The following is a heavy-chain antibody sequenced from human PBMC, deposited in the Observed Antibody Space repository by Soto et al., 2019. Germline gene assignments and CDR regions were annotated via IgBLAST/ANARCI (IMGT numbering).Heavy chain of an antibody. J-gene: IGHJ6*02. CDR3: VRDFCQWLVQYYYGMGV. CDR2: ISAYNGKK. CDR1: GYPXNSYG. V-gene: IGHV1-18*04. D-gene: IGHD6-19*01. Sequence: GXSXKVSCKTTGYPXNSYGSRLVRQAPGQGLAWLGWISAYNGKKQYGQKVQHRLILTTDTSTNTVYMEMKNLRFYDTPVYYCVRDFCQWLVQYYYGMGVWGQGTTGTVSS.